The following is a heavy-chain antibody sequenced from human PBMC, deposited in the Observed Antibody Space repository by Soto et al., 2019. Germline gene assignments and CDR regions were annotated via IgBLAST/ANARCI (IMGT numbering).Heavy chain of an antibody. CDR2: IIPIFATA. V-gene: IGHV1-69*06. CDR3: VREGFRYSGYDSSYYYYGMDV. D-gene: IGHD5-12*01. CDR1: VGTFSSYA. J-gene: IGHJ6*02. Sequence: GASVKVSCKASVGTFSSYAISWVRQVPGQGIEWMGGIIPIFATANYAQKFQGRVTITADTSTTTAYMELSSLRSEDTAVYYCVREGFRYSGYDSSYYYYGMDVWGQGTTVTVSS.